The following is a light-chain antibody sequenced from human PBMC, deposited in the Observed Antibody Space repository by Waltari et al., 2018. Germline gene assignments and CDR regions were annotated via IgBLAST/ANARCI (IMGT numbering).Light chain of an antibody. J-gene: IGKJ1*01. CDR1: QSVSTF. Sequence: EIVLTQSPATLSLSPGERATLSCRASQSVSTFLAWYQQKPGQAPRLLIYDVSNRATGTPARFSGSGSGTDFTLTISTLEPEDFVVYYCHQRSTWPWTFGQGTKVEIK. V-gene: IGKV3-11*01. CDR3: HQRSTWPWT. CDR2: DVS.